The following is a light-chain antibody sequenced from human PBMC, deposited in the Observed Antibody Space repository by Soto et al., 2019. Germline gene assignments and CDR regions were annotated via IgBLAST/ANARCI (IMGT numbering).Light chain of an antibody. CDR2: GAS. J-gene: IGKJ5*01. V-gene: IGKV3-20*01. CDR3: QQYGSSRIT. Sequence: EIVLTQSPGTLSLSPGERATLSCRASQSVSSSYLAWDQQKPGQAPRLLIYGASSRATGIPDRFSGSGSGTEFTLTISRLEPEDFAVYYCQQYGSSRITFGQGTRREIK. CDR1: QSVSSSY.